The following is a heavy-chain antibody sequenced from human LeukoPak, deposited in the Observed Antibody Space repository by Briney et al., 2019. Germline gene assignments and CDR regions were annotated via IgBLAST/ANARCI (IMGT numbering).Heavy chain of an antibody. CDR1: GGSISSYY. V-gene: IGHV3-53*01. CDR3: ARDPHYDILTGYYQPGY. J-gene: IGHJ4*02. Sequence: ETLSLTCTVSGGSISSYYWSWVRQAPGKGLEWVSVIYSGGSTYYADSVKGRFTISRDNSKNTLYLQMNSLRAEDTAVYYCARDPHYDILTGYYQPGYWGQGTLVTVSS. CDR2: IYSGGST. D-gene: IGHD3-9*01.